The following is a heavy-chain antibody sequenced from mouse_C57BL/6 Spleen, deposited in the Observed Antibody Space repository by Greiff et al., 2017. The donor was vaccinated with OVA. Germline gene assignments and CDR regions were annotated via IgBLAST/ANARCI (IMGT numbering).Heavy chain of an antibody. Sequence: EVQLQQSVAELVRPGASVKLSCTASGFNITNTYMHWVKQRPEQGLEWIGRIDPANGNTKYAPKFQGKATITADTSSNTAYLQLSSLTSEDTAIYYCATGDYYGSSYSDYAMDYWGQGTSVTVSS. J-gene: IGHJ4*01. V-gene: IGHV14-3*01. CDR2: IDPANGNT. D-gene: IGHD1-1*01. CDR1: GFNITNTY. CDR3: ATGDYYGSSYSDYAMDY.